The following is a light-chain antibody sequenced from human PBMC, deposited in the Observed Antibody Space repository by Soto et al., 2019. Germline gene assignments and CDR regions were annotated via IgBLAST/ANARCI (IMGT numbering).Light chain of an antibody. CDR2: GAS. CDR3: QQYNNWPPVN. V-gene: IGKV3-15*01. Sequence: EIVLTQSPGTLSLSPGERATLSCGASQSVSSNLAWYQQKPGQAPRLLIYGASTRATGIPARFSGSGSGTEFTLTISSLQSEDFAVYYCQQYNNWPPVNFGQGTRLEIK. CDR1: QSVSSN. J-gene: IGKJ5*01.